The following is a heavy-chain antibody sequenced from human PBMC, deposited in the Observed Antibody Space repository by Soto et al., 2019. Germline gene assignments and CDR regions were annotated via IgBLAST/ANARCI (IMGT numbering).Heavy chain of an antibody. CDR3: ARAVGGYDFWSASYYYYYDMDV. CDR2: INQSGST. CDR1: GGSFSGYY. V-gene: IGHV4-34*01. Sequence: QVQLQQGGAGLLKPSETLSLTCAVYGGSFSGYYWSWIRQPPGRGLEWIGEINQSGSTNYNPSLKSRVTMSVDTSKNQFSLKLSSVTAADTAVYFCARAVGGYDFWSASYYYYYDMDVWGKGTTVTVSS. D-gene: IGHD3-3*01. J-gene: IGHJ6*03.